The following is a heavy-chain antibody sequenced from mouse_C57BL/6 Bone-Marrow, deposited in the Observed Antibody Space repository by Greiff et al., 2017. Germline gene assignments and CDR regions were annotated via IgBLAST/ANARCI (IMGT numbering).Heavy chain of an antibody. J-gene: IGHJ2*01. V-gene: IGHV1-7*01. D-gene: IGHD1-1*01. CDR2: INPSSGYT. CDR3: AITTVVATYYFDY. CDR1: GYTFTSYW. Sequence: VQLQQSGAELAKPGASVKLSCKASGYTFTSYWMHWVKQRPGQGLEWIGYINPSSGYTKYNQKFKDKATLTADKSSSTAYMQLSSLTYEDSAVYYCAITTVVATYYFDYWGQGTTLTVSS.